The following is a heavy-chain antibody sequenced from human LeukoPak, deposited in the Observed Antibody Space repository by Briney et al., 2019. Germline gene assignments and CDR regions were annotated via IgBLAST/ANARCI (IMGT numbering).Heavy chain of an antibody. CDR2: IYYSGST. CDR3: ARHYWIGYYGSGTRRGFDY. J-gene: IGHJ4*02. Sequence: SETLSLTCTISGGSISSSNYYWGWIRQPPGKGLEWIGSIYYSGSTYYNPSLKSRVTISVDTSKNQFSLKLSSVTAADTAVYYCARHYWIGYYGSGTRRGFDYWGQGTLVTVSS. CDR1: GGSISSSNYY. V-gene: IGHV4-39*01. D-gene: IGHD3-10*01.